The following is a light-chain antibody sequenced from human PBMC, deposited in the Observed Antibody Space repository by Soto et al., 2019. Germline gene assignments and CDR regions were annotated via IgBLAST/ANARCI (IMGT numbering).Light chain of an antibody. Sequence: QSVLTQPASVSGSPGQSITISCTGTRSDVGGYNYVSWYQQHPGKAPKLMIYEVSNRPSGVSNRFSGSKSGNTAALTIAGLQAEFDAEYYCRSDTSSSTHVFGTGIKVTVL. CDR3: RSDTSSSTHV. CDR1: RSDVGGYNY. V-gene: IGLV2-14*01. J-gene: IGLJ1*01. CDR2: EVS.